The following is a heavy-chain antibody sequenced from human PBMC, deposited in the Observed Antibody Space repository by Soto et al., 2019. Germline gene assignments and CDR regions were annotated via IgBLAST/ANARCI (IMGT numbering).Heavy chain of an antibody. CDR3: AKDHGWGDCSGGSCYNWFDP. D-gene: IGHD2-15*01. CDR2: ISGSGGST. CDR1: GFTFSSYA. V-gene: IGHV3-23*01. Sequence: GGSLRLSCAASGFTFSSYAMSWVSQAPGKGLEWVSAISGSGGSTYYADSVKGRFTISRDNSKNTLYLQMNSLRAEDTAVYYCAKDHGWGDCSGGSCYNWFDPWGQGTLVTVSS. J-gene: IGHJ5*02.